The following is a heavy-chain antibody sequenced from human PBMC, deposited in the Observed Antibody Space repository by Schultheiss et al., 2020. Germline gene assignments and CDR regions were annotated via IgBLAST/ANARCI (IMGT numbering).Heavy chain of an antibody. CDR2: ISSSGSTI. V-gene: IGHV3-48*01. CDR3: ARDECSGDSCN. D-gene: IGHD2-15*01. Sequence: GGSLRLSCAASGFTFSSYAMSWIRQAPGKGLEWVSYISSSGSTIYYADSVKGRFTISRDNSKNTLYLQMNSLRAEDTAVYYCARDECSGDSCNWGQGTLVTVSS. CDR1: GFTFSSYA. J-gene: IGHJ4*02.